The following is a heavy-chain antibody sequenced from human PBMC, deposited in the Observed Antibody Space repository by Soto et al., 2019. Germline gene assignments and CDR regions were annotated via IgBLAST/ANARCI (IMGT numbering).Heavy chain of an antibody. CDR1: GYTFTSYG. CDR3: ASSKEYYYGSGSYYRKYYYYYYGMDV. J-gene: IGHJ6*02. V-gene: IGHV1-18*01. Sequence: ASVKVSCKASGYTFTSYGISWVRQAPGQGLEWMGWISAYNGNTNYAQKLQGRVTMTTDTSTSTAYMELRSLGSDDTAVYYCASSKEYYYGSGSYYRKYYYYYYGMDVWGQGTTVTVSS. CDR2: ISAYNGNT. D-gene: IGHD3-10*01.